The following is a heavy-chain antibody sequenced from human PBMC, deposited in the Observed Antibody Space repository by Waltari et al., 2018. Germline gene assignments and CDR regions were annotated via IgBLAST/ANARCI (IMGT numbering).Heavy chain of an antibody. Sequence: QVQLVQSGAEVKKPGSSVKVSCKASGGTFSSYTISWVRQAPGQGLEWMGRIIPILGIANYAQKFQGRVTITADKSTSTAYMELSSLRSEDTAGYYCARDREMATDFDYWGQGTLVTVSS. CDR2: IIPILGIA. J-gene: IGHJ4*02. V-gene: IGHV1-69*08. CDR1: GGTFSSYT. CDR3: ARDREMATDFDY. D-gene: IGHD5-12*01.